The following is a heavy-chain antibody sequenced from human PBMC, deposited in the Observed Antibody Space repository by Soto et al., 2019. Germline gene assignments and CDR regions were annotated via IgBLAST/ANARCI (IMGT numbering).Heavy chain of an antibody. CDR1: GFTFSTYW. V-gene: IGHV3-74*01. Sequence: EVQLVESGGGLVQPGGSLRLSCAASGFTFSTYWMHWVRQVPGKGLVWVSRINSDGSTTSYADSVKGRFTISRDNAKNTLLLQMNSLRAEDTAVYYCSGGVATLLAWGQGTLVTVSS. J-gene: IGHJ1*01. CDR3: SGGVATLLA. D-gene: IGHD5-12*01. CDR2: INSDGSTT.